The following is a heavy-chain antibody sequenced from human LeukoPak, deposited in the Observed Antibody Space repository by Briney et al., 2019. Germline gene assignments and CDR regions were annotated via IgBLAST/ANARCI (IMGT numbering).Heavy chain of an antibody. CDR3: ARDPPPLWSSGPRTGFDY. V-gene: IGHV4-39*07. Sequence: SETLSLTCTVSGGSISSSSYYWGWIRQPPGKGLEWIRSIYYSGSTYYNPSLKSRVTISVDTSKNQFSLKLSSVTAADTAVYYCARDPPPLWSSGPRTGFDYWGQGTLVTVSS. J-gene: IGHJ4*02. D-gene: IGHD3-22*01. CDR2: IYYSGST. CDR1: GGSISSSSYY.